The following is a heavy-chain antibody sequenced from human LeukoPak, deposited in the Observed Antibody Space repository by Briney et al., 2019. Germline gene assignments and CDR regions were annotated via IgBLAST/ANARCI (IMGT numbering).Heavy chain of an antibody. J-gene: IGHJ5*02. V-gene: IGHV4-30-4*01. Sequence: SETLSLTCTVSVGSISLGDYYCSSIRQPPAKGLEWFGYIFYSESTYYNPSLKSRVTISLDTSKNPFSLKPSSLTAADTAVYYCARGRFLEWLPYNWFDPWGQGTLVTVSS. D-gene: IGHD3-3*01. CDR1: VGSISLGDYY. CDR3: ARGRFLEWLPYNWFDP. CDR2: IFYSEST.